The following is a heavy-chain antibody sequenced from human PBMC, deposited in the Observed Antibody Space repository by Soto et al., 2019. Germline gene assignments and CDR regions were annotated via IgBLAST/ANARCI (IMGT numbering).Heavy chain of an antibody. J-gene: IGHJ3*02. D-gene: IGHD1-26*01. Sequence: QVQLVESGGGVVQPGRSLRLSCAASGFTFSSYAMHWVRQAPGKGLEWVAVISYDGSNKYYADSVKGRFTISRDNSKNXXYLQMNSLRAEDTAVYYCAREGDHRGGYYSDAFDIWGQGTMVTVSS. CDR1: GFTFSSYA. V-gene: IGHV3-30-3*01. CDR2: ISYDGSNK. CDR3: AREGDHRGGYYSDAFDI.